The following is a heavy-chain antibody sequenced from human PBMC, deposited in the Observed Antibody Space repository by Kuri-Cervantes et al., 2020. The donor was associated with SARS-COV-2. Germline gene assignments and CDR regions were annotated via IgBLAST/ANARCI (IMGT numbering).Heavy chain of an antibody. Sequence: GGSLRLSCAASGFSFSTYAMSWVRQAPGKGLQWVATVTETGTITHYADSVRGRFTISRDNPRNTVYLQMNSLRADDTALYYCAKGAEYYYYYYMDVWGKGTTVTVSS. J-gene: IGHJ6*03. CDR1: GFSFSTYA. CDR3: AKGAEYYYYYYMDV. V-gene: IGHV3-23*01. CDR2: VTETGTIT.